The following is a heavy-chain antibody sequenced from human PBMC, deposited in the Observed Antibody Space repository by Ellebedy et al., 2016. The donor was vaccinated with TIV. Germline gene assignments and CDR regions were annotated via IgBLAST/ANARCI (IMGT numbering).Heavy chain of an antibody. V-gene: IGHV3-30*18. Sequence: GESLKISCVASGFTFSDYAMHWVRQAPGKGLEWVAVILNDGSQKYNGGSVEGRFTISRDNSKNSVYLQMNSLRPEDTAIYYCAKERWSIGCLIYFDFWGQGTLVTVSS. CDR2: ILNDGSQK. D-gene: IGHD2-15*01. J-gene: IGHJ4*02. CDR3: AKERWSIGCLIYFDF. CDR1: GFTFSDYA.